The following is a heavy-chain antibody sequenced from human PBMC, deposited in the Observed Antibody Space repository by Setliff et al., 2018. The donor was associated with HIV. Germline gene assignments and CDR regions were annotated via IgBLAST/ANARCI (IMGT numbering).Heavy chain of an antibody. Sequence: SETLSLTCTVSGDSISTDYWTWIRQPPGKELEWIGYIYNSASTSYNPSLKSRVTISVDTSKNQFSLRLSSVTAADTAVYYCARHSPSDYWGQGTLVTVSS. CDR1: GDSISTDY. CDR3: ARHSPSDY. V-gene: IGHV4-59*08. J-gene: IGHJ4*02. CDR2: IYNSAST.